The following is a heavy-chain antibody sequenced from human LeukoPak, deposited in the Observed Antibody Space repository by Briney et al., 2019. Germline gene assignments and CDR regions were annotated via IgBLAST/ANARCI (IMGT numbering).Heavy chain of an antibody. Sequence: ASVKVSCKASGYTFTSYGISWVRQAPGQGLEWTGWISAYNGNTNYAQKLQGRVTMTTDTSTSTAYMELRSLRSDDTAVYYCARVGNVVVPAATGVDYWGQGTLVTVSS. CDR3: ARVGNVVVPAATGVDY. J-gene: IGHJ4*02. V-gene: IGHV1-18*01. D-gene: IGHD2-2*03. CDR1: GYTFTSYG. CDR2: ISAYNGNT.